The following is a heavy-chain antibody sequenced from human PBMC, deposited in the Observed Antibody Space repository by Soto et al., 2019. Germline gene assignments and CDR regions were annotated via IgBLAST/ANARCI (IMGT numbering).Heavy chain of an antibody. Sequence: QVQLQESGPGLVKPSETLSLTCAVSGDSISSPNWWRWYRQTPGKGLELIGEMFASGSSNYNPSLNGRVTISLDTSKNHFSLKLTAVTAADTAIYYCARDGFDHRPDYWGQGIPVTVSS. CDR1: GDSISSPNW. J-gene: IGHJ4*02. CDR2: MFASGSS. CDR3: ARDGFDHRPDY. V-gene: IGHV4-4*02.